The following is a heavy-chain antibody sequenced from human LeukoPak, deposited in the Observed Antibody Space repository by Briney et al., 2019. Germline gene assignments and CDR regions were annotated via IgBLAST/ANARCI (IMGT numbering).Heavy chain of an antibody. D-gene: IGHD4-23*01. CDR1: GGSISSYY. J-gene: IGHJ3*02. CDR3: ARIPSVVTPFDI. CDR2: IYYSGST. V-gene: IGHV4-59*01. Sequence: SETLSLTCTVSGGSISSYYWSWIRQPPGKGLEWIGYIYYSGSTNYNPSLKSRVTISVDTSKNQFSLKLSSVTAADTAVYYCARIPSVVTPFDIWGQGTMVTVSS.